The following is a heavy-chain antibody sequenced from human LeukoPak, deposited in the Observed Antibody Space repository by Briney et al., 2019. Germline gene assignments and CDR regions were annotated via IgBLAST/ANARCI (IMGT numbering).Heavy chain of an antibody. CDR1: GFTFSSYA. V-gene: IGHV3-30-3*01. CDR2: ISYDGSNK. J-gene: IGHJ4*02. CDR3: ARGYDILTGYYKPPFDY. D-gene: IGHD3-9*01. Sequence: GGSLRLSCAASGFTFSSYAMHWVRQAPGKGLEGGAVISYDGSNKYYADSVKGRFTISRDNSKNTLYLQMNSLRAEDTAVYYCARGYDILTGYYKPPFDYWGQGTLVTVSS.